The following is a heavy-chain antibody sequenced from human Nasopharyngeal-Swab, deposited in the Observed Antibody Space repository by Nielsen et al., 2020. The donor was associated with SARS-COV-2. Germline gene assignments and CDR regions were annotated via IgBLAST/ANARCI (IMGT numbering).Heavy chain of an antibody. CDR3: ARDGPHDSSGYYYPLWFDY. D-gene: IGHD3-22*01. Sequence: GGSLRLSCAASGFTFSSYAMHWVRQAPGKGLEGLAVKSSVGRNKYYADSVKGRFTISRDNSKNTLYLQMNSLRADDTAVYYCARDGPHDSSGYYYPLWFDYWGQGTLVTVSS. J-gene: IGHJ4*02. V-gene: IGHV3-30*04. CDR1: GFTFSSYA. CDR2: KSSVGRNK.